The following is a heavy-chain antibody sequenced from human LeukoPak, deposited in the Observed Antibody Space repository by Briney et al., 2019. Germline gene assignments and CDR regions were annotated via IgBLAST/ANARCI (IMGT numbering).Heavy chain of an antibody. D-gene: IGHD3-16*02. CDR2: IYTTGRT. CDR3: ARAGYTISSYRFDY. J-gene: IGHJ4*02. Sequence: SEPLSLTCSVSGGSISSYWWSWIRQPAGKGLEIIGRIYTTGRTNYNPSLKSRVSMSVDTSKNKFSLELRSVTAADTAVYFCARAGYTISSYRFDYWGQGALVTASS. CDR1: GGSISSYW. V-gene: IGHV4-4*07.